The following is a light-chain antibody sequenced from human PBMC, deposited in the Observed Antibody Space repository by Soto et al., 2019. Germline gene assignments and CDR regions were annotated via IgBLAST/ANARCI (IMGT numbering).Light chain of an antibody. Sequence: QSALTQPASVSGSPGQSITISCTGTSSDVGGYNYVSWYQQHPGKAPKLKIYDVSHRPSGVSSRFSGSKSGNTASLTISGLQAEDEAEYYCCSYTTSSVYVFGTGTKLTVL. CDR3: CSYTTSSVYV. CDR2: DVS. CDR1: SSDVGGYNY. J-gene: IGLJ1*01. V-gene: IGLV2-14*01.